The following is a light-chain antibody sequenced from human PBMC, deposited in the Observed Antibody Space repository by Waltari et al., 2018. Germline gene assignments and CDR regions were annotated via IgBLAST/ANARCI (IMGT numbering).Light chain of an antibody. CDR3: QQYNNWPPGT. CDR2: GAS. CDR1: QSVSSN. Sequence: EIVMTQSPATLSVSPGESATLSCRASQSVSSNLAWYQQKPGQAPRLLIYGASTRATGIPAMFSGSGSGTEFTLTISSLQSEDFAVYYCQQYNNWPPGTFGQGTKLEIK. J-gene: IGKJ2*01. V-gene: IGKV3-15*01.